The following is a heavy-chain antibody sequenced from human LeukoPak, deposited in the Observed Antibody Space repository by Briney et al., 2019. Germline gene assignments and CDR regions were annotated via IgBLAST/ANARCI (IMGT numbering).Heavy chain of an antibody. Sequence: GASVKVSCKASGYTFRSYEINWVRQAPGQGLEWEGWIHPNSGKTGYAQKFQGRVTMTRDTSTETAFMELSSLKFDDTAIFYCARGHYGGNRYFDIWGQGTLVTVSS. CDR3: ARGHYGGNRYFDI. J-gene: IGHJ4*02. D-gene: IGHD4-23*01. CDR1: GYTFRSYE. V-gene: IGHV1-8*01. CDR2: IHPNSGKT.